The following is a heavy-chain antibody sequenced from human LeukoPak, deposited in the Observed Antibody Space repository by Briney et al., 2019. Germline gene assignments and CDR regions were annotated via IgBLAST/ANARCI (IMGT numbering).Heavy chain of an antibody. V-gene: IGHV4-59*08. CDR3: ARHVYGSGSSNWFDP. CDR1: GGSISSYY. J-gene: IGHJ5*02. CDR2: IYYSGST. D-gene: IGHD3-10*01. Sequence: PSETLSLTCTVSGGSISSYYWSWIRQPPGKGLEWIGYIYYSGSTNYNPSLKSRVTISVDTSKNQFSLKLSSVTAADTAVYYCARHVYGSGSSNWFDPWGQGTLVTVSS.